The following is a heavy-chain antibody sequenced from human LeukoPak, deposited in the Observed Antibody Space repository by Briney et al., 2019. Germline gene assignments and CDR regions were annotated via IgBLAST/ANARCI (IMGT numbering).Heavy chain of an antibody. J-gene: IGHJ1*01. V-gene: IGHV4-34*01. CDR3: ARVGIQLWLRVYFQH. D-gene: IGHD5-18*01. CDR2: INHSGST. Sequence: PSETLSLTCAVYGGSFSGYYWSWIRQPPGKGLEWIGEINHSGSTNYNPSLKSRVTISVDTSKNQFSLKLSSVTAADTAVYYCARVGIQLWLRVYFQHWGQGTLVTGSS. CDR1: GGSFSGYY.